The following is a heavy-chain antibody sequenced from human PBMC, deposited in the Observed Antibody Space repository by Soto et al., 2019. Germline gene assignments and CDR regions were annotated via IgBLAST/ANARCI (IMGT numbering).Heavy chain of an antibody. J-gene: IGHJ4*01. V-gene: IGHV4-31*03. CDR1: GGSISSGGYY. Sequence: SETLSLTCTVSGGSISSGGYYWSWIRQHPGKGLEWIGYIYYSGSTYYNPSLKSRVTISVDTSKNQFSLRLSSVTAADTAVYYCARLVATISLFDYWAQETWSPSPQ. CDR2: IYYSGST. CDR3: ARLVATISLFDY. D-gene: IGHD5-12*01.